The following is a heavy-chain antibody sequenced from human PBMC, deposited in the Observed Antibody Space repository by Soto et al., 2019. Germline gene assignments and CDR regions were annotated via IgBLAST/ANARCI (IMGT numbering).Heavy chain of an antibody. J-gene: IGHJ4*02. CDR3: ARGTLTSIDMVDY. Sequence: PGGSLRRSCAASGITHSNYWVHWVRQAPGKGLVWVSRISSDGSSTSYADSVKGRFTVSRDNAKNTLYLQINSLTAEDTAVYYCARGTLTSIDMVDYWGQGTLVTVSS. CDR2: ISSDGSST. CDR1: GITHSNYW. D-gene: IGHD2-21*01. V-gene: IGHV3-74*01.